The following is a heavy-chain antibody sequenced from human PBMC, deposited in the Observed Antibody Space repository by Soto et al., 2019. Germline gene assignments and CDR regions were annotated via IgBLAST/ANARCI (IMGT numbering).Heavy chain of an antibody. CDR2: IYYSGST. CDR3: ARGRDGTYYSDSSGYYPYYFDY. D-gene: IGHD3-22*01. CDR1: GGSISSGGYY. J-gene: IGHJ4*02. V-gene: IGHV4-31*03. Sequence: TLSLTCTVSGGSISSGGYYWSWIRQHPGKGLEWIGYIYYSGSTYYNPSLKSRVTISVDTSKNQFSLELSSVTAADTAVYYCARGRDGTYYSDSSGYYPYYFDYWGQGTLVTV.